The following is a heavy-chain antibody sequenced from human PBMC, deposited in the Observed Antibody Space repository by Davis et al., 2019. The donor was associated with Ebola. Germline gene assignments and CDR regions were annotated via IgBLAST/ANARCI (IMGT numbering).Heavy chain of an antibody. CDR2: ISGDGDRT. CDR1: GFTFSSYA. CDR3: TKDLRADWGSLMDV. D-gene: IGHD3-16*01. V-gene: IGHV3-23*01. Sequence: GESLKISCAASGFTFSSYAMSWVRQAPGKGLEWVSGISGDGDRTYYTEFVRGRFTISRDNSKNTLYLEMNSLRSEDTAVYYCTKDLRADWGSLMDVWGKGTTVTVSS. J-gene: IGHJ6*04.